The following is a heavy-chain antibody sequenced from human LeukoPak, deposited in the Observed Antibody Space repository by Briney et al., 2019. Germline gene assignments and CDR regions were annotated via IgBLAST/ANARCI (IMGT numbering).Heavy chain of an antibody. CDR3: ARHEMITFGGVIVRSPVHIDY. Sequence: PSETLSPTCTVSGDSISSNSYCWGWPRHPPGKGWEGIGSIFYRGSTYKNPSLKSRVTISVDTYKHQFSLKLISVTAADTAVYYCARHEMITFGGVIVRSPVHIDYGGEGTLVTVSS. V-gene: IGHV4-39*01. D-gene: IGHD3-16*02. CDR2: IFYRGST. J-gene: IGHJ4*02. CDR1: GDSISSNSYC.